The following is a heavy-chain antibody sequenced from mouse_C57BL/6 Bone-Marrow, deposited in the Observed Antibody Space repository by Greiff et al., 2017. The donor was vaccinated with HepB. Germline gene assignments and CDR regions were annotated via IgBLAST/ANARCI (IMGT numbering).Heavy chain of an antibody. CDR3: ARTYYGKGDYFDY. Sequence: VKLVESGPGLVQPSQSLSITCTVSGFSLTSYGVHWVRQSPGKGLEWLGVIWSGGSTDYNAAFISRLSISKDNSKSQVFFKMNSLQADDTAIYYCARTYYGKGDYFDYWGQGTTLTVSS. D-gene: IGHD1-1*01. CDR1: GFSLTSYG. J-gene: IGHJ2*01. V-gene: IGHV2-2*01. CDR2: IWSGGST.